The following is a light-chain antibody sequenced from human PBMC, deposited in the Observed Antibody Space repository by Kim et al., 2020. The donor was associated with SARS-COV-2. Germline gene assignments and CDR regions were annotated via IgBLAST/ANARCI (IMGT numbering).Light chain of an antibody. V-gene: IGKV3-20*01. CDR3: QQYASSPQT. Sequence: EIVLTQSPDTLSLSPGERATLSCRATQSIGNNFLAWYQQKPGQAPRLLIFGASRRATGIQDRFSGSGSGTDFTLTISRLEPEDFALYYCQQYASSPQTFGQGTKVEVK. CDR1: QSIGNNF. CDR2: GAS. J-gene: IGKJ1*01.